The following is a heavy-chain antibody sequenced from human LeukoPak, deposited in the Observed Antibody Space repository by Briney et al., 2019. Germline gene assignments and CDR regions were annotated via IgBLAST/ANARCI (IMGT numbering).Heavy chain of an antibody. J-gene: IGHJ4*02. CDR1: GFTFSDYY. V-gene: IGHV3-11*06. Sequence: TAGGSLRLSCAASGFTFSDYYMSWIRQAPGKGLEWVSYISSSSSYTNYADSVKGRFTISRDNAKNSLYLQMNSLRAEDTAVYYCARALGGPRVYYFDYWGQGTLVTVSS. D-gene: IGHD2-8*01. CDR2: ISSSSSYT. CDR3: ARALGGPRVYYFDY.